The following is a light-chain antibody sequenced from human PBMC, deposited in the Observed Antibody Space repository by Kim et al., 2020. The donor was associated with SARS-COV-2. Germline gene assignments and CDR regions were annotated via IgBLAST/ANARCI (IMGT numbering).Light chain of an antibody. V-gene: IGKV1-33*01. Sequence: DIQMTQSPSSLSASVGDRVTITCQASQDITNFLNWYQQKPGKAPKLLIHAASNLEAGVPSRFSGSGSGTDFTFTISSLQPEDIATYYCQHYDDVHIFTFGPGTKVDIK. CDR1: QDITNF. CDR2: AAS. J-gene: IGKJ3*01. CDR3: QHYDDVHIFT.